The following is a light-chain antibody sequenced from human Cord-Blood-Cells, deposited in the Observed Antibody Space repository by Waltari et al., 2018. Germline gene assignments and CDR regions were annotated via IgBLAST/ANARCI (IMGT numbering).Light chain of an antibody. CDR3: HQSYSTPPFT. CDR2: AAS. V-gene: IGKV1-39*01. J-gene: IGKJ3*01. CDR1: QSISSY. Sequence: DIQMTQSPSSLSAYVGARVTITCRASQSISSYLNWYQQKPGKAPKLLIYAASSLQSGVPSRFSGSGTGTDFTLTISSLQPEDFATYYCHQSYSTPPFTFGPGTKVDIK.